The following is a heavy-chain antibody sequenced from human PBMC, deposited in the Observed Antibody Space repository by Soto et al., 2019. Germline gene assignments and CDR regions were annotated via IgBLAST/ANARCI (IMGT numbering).Heavy chain of an antibody. Sequence: QVQLVESGGGVVQPGRSLRLSCAASGFTFSSYGMHWVRQAPGKGLEWVAVIWYDGSNKYYADSVKGRFTISRDNSKNTLYLQMNSLRAEDTAVYYCARDYGVYGRLYFDLWGRGTLVTVSS. CDR1: GFTFSSYG. V-gene: IGHV3-33*01. D-gene: IGHD4-17*01. CDR3: ARDYGVYGRLYFDL. CDR2: IWYDGSNK. J-gene: IGHJ2*01.